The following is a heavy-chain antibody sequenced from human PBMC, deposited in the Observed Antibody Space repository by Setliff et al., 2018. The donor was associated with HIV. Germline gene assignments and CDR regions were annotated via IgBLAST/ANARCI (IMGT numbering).Heavy chain of an antibody. CDR2: INPNNGGT. CDR3: ATTSN. Sequence: ASVKVSCKASGGTFSSYAISWVRQAPGQGLEWMGWINPNNGGTKYAQKFQGRVTMTRDTSISTAYMELSRLRSDDTAMYYCATTSNWGQGTLVTVSA. J-gene: IGHJ4*02. D-gene: IGHD6-6*01. V-gene: IGHV1-2*02. CDR1: GGTFSSYA.